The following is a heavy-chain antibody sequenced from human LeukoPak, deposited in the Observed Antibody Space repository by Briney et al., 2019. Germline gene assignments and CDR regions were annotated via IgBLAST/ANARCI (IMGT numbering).Heavy chain of an antibody. CDR3: ARGRGGAGYDSSGYYYEHYFDY. D-gene: IGHD3-22*01. Sequence: GASVKVSCKASGYTFTSYGISWVRQAPGQGLEWMGIINPSGGSTSYAQKFQGRVTMTRDMSTSTVYMELSSLRSEDTAVYYCARGRGGAGYDSSGYYYEHYFDYWGQGTLVTVSS. CDR2: INPSGGST. J-gene: IGHJ4*02. CDR1: GYTFTSYG. V-gene: IGHV1-46*01.